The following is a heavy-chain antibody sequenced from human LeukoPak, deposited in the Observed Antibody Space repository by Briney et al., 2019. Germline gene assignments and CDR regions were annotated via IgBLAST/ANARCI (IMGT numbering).Heavy chain of an antibody. Sequence: ASVKVSCKASGGTFSSYAISWVRQAPGQGLEWMGRIIPILGIANYAQKFQGRVTITADKSTSTAYMELSSLRSEDTAVYYCALSITMIVVDGSHDAFDIWGQGTMVTVSS. CDR2: IIPILGIA. J-gene: IGHJ3*02. CDR3: ALSITMIVVDGSHDAFDI. CDR1: GGTFSSYA. D-gene: IGHD3-22*01. V-gene: IGHV1-69*04.